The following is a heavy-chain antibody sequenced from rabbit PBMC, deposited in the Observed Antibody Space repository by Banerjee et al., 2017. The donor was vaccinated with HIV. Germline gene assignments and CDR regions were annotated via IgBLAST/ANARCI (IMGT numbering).Heavy chain of an antibody. V-gene: IGHV1S7*01. CDR2: IDTVIGRT. J-gene: IGHJ4*01. Sequence: HLKESGGDLVKPGASLTLTCTASGFSFSSSYYMCWVRQTPGKGPEWIGYIDTVIGRTQYASWVNGRFTISSDDAQNTLWLQMKSLTAADTATYFCARDTIYADYAGFGVATLHYFDLWGPGTLVTVS. CDR1: GFSFSSSYY. D-gene: IGHD4-2*01. CDR3: ARDTIYADYAGFGVATLHYFDL.